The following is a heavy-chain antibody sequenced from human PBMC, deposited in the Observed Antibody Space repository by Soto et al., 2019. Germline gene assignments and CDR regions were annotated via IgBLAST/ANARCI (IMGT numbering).Heavy chain of an antibody. CDR3: ARGIYDSSGYYTRIFDC. J-gene: IGHJ4*02. D-gene: IGHD3-22*01. Sequence: ASVKVSCKASGYTFTSYGISWVRQAPGQGLEWMGWISAYNGNTNYAQKLQGRVTMTTDTSTSTAYMELRSLRSDDTAVYYCARGIYDSSGYYTRIFDCWGQGTLVTVSS. CDR1: GYTFTSYG. CDR2: ISAYNGNT. V-gene: IGHV1-18*01.